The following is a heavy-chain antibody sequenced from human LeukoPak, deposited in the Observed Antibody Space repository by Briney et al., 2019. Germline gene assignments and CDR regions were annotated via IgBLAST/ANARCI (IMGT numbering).Heavy chain of an antibody. CDR2: LYYRGST. CDR3: ARDPYVSGERDAFDI. J-gene: IGHJ3*02. CDR1: GGSISSPGHS. D-gene: IGHD2-21*01. Sequence: PSETLSLTCAVAGGSISSPGHSWSWIRQTPGKGLEWIGYLYYRGSTYYNPTLKSRVTISADTSKNQFSLSLTSVTAADTAVYYCARDPYVSGERDAFDIWGQGTMVTVSS. V-gene: IGHV4-30-4*07.